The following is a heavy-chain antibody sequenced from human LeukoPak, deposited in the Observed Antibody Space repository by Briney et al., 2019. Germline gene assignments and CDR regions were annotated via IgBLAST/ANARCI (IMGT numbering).Heavy chain of an antibody. CDR3: ARDSALAQAVMFDY. CDR1: GYSISSGYY. J-gene: IGHJ4*02. D-gene: IGHD6-19*01. Sequence: RASETLSLTCTVSGYSISSGYYWGWMRQPPGKGLDWTGSIDHSGSTYYNPSLKSRITISVDTSKNQFSLKLSSVTAADTAVYYCARDSALAQAVMFDYWGQGTLVTVSS. CDR2: IDHSGST. V-gene: IGHV4-38-2*02.